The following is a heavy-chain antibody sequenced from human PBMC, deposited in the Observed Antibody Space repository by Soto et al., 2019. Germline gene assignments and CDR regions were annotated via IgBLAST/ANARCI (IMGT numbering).Heavy chain of an antibody. CDR3: ARDTHSSSWDPTGELKFDP. J-gene: IGHJ5*02. Sequence: QVQLQESGPGLVKPSETLSLTCTVSGGSVSSGSYYWSWIRQPPGKGLEWIGYIYYSGSTNYNPSLKSRVTISVDTSKNQFSLKLSSVTAADTAVYYCARDTHSSSWDPTGELKFDPWGQGTLVTVSS. D-gene: IGHD6-13*01. CDR1: GGSVSSGSYY. CDR2: IYYSGST. V-gene: IGHV4-61*01.